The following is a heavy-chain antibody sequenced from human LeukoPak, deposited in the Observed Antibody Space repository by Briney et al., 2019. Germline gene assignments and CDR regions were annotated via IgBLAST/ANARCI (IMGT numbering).Heavy chain of an antibody. CDR2: MNPNSGNT. J-gene: IGHJ4*02. CDR3: ARATTSFTNSGSTKEEFDY. D-gene: IGHD1-26*01. CDR1: GYTFTSYD. Sequence: ASVKVSCKASGYTFTSYDINWVRQATGQGLEWMGWMNPNSGNTGYAQKFQGRVTITRNTSISTAYMELSSLRSEDTAVYYCARATTSFTNSGSTKEEFDYWGQGTLVTVSS. V-gene: IGHV1-8*03.